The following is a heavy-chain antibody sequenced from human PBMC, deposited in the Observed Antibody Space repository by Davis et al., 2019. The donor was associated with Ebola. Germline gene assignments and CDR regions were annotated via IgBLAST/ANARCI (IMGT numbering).Heavy chain of an antibody. Sequence: SETLSLTCTISGGSISSNTYYWAWIRQPPGKRLEGIGSISHTGGTYYNPSLKSHISVDTSRNQFSLELTSVTAADTAVYYCARHSTGREWLISVYYFDLWGQGALATVSS. J-gene: IGHJ4*02. CDR2: ISHTGGT. CDR1: GGSISSNTYY. V-gene: IGHV4-39*01. D-gene: IGHD5-24*01. CDR3: ARHSTGREWLISVYYFDL.